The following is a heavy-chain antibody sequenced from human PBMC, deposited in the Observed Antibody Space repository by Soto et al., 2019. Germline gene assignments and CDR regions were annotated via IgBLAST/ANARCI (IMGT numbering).Heavy chain of an antibody. CDR1: GGTFSSDS. J-gene: IGHJ4*02. CDR3: ASPISVGLTTGPRTFWGY. V-gene: IGHV1-69*02. D-gene: IGHD1-1*01. CDR2: IIPNVGLT. Sequence: QVQLVQSGAEVRKPGSSVKVSCKASGGTFSSDSISWVRQAPGQGLEWMGRIIPNVGLTTYAQKFQGRVTLTADQSTSTAYMELSSLRSEDTAFYYCASPISVGLTTGPRTFWGYWGQGTLVTVAS.